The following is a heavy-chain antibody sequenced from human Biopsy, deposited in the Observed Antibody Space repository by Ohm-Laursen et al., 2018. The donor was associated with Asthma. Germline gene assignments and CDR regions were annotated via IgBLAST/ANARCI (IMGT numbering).Heavy chain of an antibody. J-gene: IGHJ6*02. CDR1: GFTLTTYA. D-gene: IGHD3-10*01. V-gene: IGHV3-30*03. Sequence: LRLSCAASGFTLTTYAIHWVRQAPGKGLEWVAVISYDGSTKYSADSVKGRFIVSRDISKNILSLQMNSLRPEDTAVYYCARDVVWFREVGGMDVWGQGTTVTVSS. CDR2: ISYDGSTK. CDR3: ARDVVWFREVGGMDV.